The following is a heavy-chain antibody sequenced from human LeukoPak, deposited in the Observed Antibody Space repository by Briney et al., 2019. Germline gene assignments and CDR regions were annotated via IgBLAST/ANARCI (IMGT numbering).Heavy chain of an antibody. V-gene: IGHV4-34*01. Sequence: PSETLSLTCAVYVGSSSAYYWSWIRQPPGKGLQWIGEINHSGSTNCNPSLKSRVTISVDTSKNQFSLNLTSVTAADTAVFSSSARPDYWGQGTLVTVSS. CDR1: VGSSSAYY. D-gene: IGHD6-13*01. J-gene: IGHJ4*02. CDR2: INHSGST. CDR3: SARPDY.